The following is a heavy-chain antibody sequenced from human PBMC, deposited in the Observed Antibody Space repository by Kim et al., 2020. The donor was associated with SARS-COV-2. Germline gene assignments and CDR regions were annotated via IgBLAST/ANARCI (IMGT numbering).Heavy chain of an antibody. J-gene: IGHJ6*02. CDR3: AREGRWAANGMDV. V-gene: IGHV4-4*07. D-gene: IGHD6-13*01. Sequence: HPSPTSRLSMEVDTSENQFSLKLSAVTAADTAVYYCAREGRWAANGMDVWGQGTTVTVSS.